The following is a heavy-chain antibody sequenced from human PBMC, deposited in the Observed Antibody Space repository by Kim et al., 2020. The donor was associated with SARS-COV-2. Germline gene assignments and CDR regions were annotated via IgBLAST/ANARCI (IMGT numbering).Heavy chain of an antibody. CDR2: INPNSGGT. Sequence: ASVKVSCKASGYTFTGYYMHWVRQAPGQGLEWMGWINPNSGGTNYAQKFQGWVTMTRDTSISTAYMELSRLRSDDTAVYYCARGPFGVRGRWNYYYGMDVWGQGTTVTVSS. V-gene: IGHV1-2*04. J-gene: IGHJ6*02. CDR3: ARGPFGVRGRWNYYYGMDV. CDR1: GYTFTGYY. D-gene: IGHD3-10*01.